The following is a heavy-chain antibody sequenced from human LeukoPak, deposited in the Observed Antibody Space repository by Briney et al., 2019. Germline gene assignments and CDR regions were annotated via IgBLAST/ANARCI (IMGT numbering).Heavy chain of an antibody. V-gene: IGHV4-59*01. J-gene: IGHJ3*02. Sequence: SETLSLTCTVSGGSISSYYWSWIRQPPGKGLEWIGYIYYSGSTNYNPSLKSRVTISVDTSKNQFSLKLSSVTAADTAVYYCARLEAYYYGPGIWGQGTMVTVSS. CDR1: GGSISSYY. D-gene: IGHD3-10*01. CDR3: ARLEAYYYGPGI. CDR2: IYYSGST.